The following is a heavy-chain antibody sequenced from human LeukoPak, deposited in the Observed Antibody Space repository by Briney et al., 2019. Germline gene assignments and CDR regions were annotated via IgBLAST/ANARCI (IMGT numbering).Heavy chain of an antibody. CDR3: ARSVAVPAAPFQH. CDR2: IVPIIGTA. V-gene: IGHV1-69*05. Sequence: ASVKVSCKASGGTFSSYAISWVRQAPGQGLEWMGGIVPIIGTANYAQKFQGRVTITTDESTSTAYMELSSLRSEDTAVYYCARSVAVPAAPFQHWGQGTLVTVYS. J-gene: IGHJ1*01. D-gene: IGHD2-2*01. CDR1: GGTFSSYA.